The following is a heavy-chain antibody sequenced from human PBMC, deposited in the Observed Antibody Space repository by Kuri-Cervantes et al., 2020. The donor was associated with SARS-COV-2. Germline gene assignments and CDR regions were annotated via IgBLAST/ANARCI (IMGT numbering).Heavy chain of an antibody. CDR3: ASHPPEYYSLYYFDY. J-gene: IGHJ4*02. CDR2: IYYSGST. D-gene: IGHD3-10*01. CDR1: GGSISSSSYY. V-gene: IGHV4-39*01. Sequence: SETLSLTCTVSGGSISSSSYYWGWIRQPPGKGLEWIGSIYYSGSTYYNPSLKSRVTISVDTSKNQFSLKLSSVTAADTAVYYCASHPPEYYSLYYFDYWGQGTLVTVSS.